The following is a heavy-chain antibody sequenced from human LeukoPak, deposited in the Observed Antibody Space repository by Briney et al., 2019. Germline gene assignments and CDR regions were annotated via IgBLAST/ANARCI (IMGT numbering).Heavy chain of an antibody. J-gene: IGHJ4*02. CDR2: IWYDGSNK. V-gene: IGHV3-33*01. D-gene: IGHD2/OR15-2a*01. CDR1: GFTFSSYG. Sequence: GGSLRLSCAASGFTFSSYGMHWVRQAPGKGLEWVALIWYDGSNKYYADSVRGRLTISRDNSKNTLYLQMNSLRAEDTAVYYCAREGPRGNSQFDYWGQGTLVTVSS. CDR3: AREGPRGNSQFDY.